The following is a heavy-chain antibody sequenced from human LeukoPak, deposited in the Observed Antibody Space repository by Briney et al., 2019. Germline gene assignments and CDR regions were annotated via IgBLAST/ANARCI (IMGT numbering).Heavy chain of an antibody. Sequence: GGSLRLSCAASGFTFSDYFMTWVRQAPGKGLEWVSYISRSGSTIYYADSVKGRFTISRDNAKNSLYLQMNSLRAEDTAVYYCASVGDGDFDYWGQGTLVTVSS. J-gene: IGHJ4*02. V-gene: IGHV3-11*04. CDR2: ISRSGSTI. CDR3: ASVGDGDFDY. CDR1: GFTFSDYF. D-gene: IGHD1-26*01.